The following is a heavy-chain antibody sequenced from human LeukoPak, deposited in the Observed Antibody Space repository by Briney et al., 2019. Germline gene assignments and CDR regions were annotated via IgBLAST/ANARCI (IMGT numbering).Heavy chain of an antibody. Sequence: GGSLRLSCAGSGFTFSSHGMDWVRQAPGKGLEWVSGISPSGDITYYADSVKGRFTISRDNAKNSLYLQMNSLRAEDTAVYYCARGYSSGYYSFDYWGQGTLVTVSS. CDR3: ARGYSSGYYSFDY. CDR2: ISPSGDIT. J-gene: IGHJ4*02. CDR1: GFTFSSHG. V-gene: IGHV3-21*01. D-gene: IGHD3-22*01.